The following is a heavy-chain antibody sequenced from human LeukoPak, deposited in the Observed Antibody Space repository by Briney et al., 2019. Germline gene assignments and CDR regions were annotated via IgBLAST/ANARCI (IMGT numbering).Heavy chain of an antibody. CDR3: ARDHPGYGDQGLGAFDI. CDR1: GGSISSGGYY. V-gene: IGHV4-31*03. D-gene: IGHD4-17*01. J-gene: IGHJ3*02. Sequence: PSETLSLTCTVSGGSISSGGYYWSWIRQHPGKGLEWIGYIYYSGSTYYNPSLKSRVTISVDTSKNQFSLKLSSVTAADTAVYYCARDHPGYGDQGLGAFDIWGQGTMVTVSS. CDR2: IYYSGST.